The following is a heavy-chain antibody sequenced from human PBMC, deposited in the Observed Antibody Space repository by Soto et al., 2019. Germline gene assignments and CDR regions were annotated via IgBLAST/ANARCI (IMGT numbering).Heavy chain of an antibody. CDR2: ISYDGSNK. J-gene: IGHJ4*02. CDR3: ARDFSPVVTAIFGY. V-gene: IGHV3-30-3*01. CDR1: GFTFSSYA. Sequence: QVQLVESGGGVGQPGRSLRLSCAASGFTFSSYAMHWVRQAPGKGLEWVAVISYDGSNKYYADSVKGRFTISRDNSKNTLYLQMTSLRAEDTAVYYCARDFSPVVTAIFGYWGQGTLVTVSS. D-gene: IGHD2-21*02.